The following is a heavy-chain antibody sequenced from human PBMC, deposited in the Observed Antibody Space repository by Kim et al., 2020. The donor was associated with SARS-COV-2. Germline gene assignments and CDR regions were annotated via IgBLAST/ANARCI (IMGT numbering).Heavy chain of an antibody. CDR3: ARDSRRMVWGGRYGMDV. CDR2: VYHNGST. V-gene: IGHV4-59*01. D-gene: IGHD3-10*01. J-gene: IGHJ6*02. CDR1: GGSISGYY. Sequence: SETLSLTCSVSGGSISGYYWSWIRQPPGKGLEWIGNVYHNGSTYYSPSLKSRLTMSLDTSKSQISLKLNSVTAADTAVYYCARDSRRMVWGGRYGMDVWGQGTTVTVSS.